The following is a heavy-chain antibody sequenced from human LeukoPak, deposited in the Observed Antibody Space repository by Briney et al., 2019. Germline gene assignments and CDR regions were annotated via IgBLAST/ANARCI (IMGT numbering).Heavy chain of an antibody. Sequence: PGGSLRLSCAASGFTFSNYAMHWVRQAPGKGLEYVSAITSNGGSTYYANSVKGRFSISRDNSKNMLYLQMGSLRGEDMAVYYCASGVGITSNSDGWDVWGQGTTVTVSS. CDR2: ITSNGGST. D-gene: IGHD3-16*01. CDR1: GFTFSNYA. CDR3: ASGVGITSNSDGWDV. J-gene: IGHJ6*02. V-gene: IGHV3-64*01.